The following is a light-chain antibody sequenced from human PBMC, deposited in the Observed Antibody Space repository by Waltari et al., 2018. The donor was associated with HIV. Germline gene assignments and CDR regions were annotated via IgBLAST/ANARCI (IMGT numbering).Light chain of an antibody. V-gene: IGLV2-23*02. Sequence: QSALTQPASVSGSPGQSIPISCTGTSSDVGSYNLVSWYQQHPGKAPKLMISEVNKRPSGVPNRFSGSKSGNTASLTISGLQAEDEADYYCSSYATAGTYVLFGGGTKLTVL. CDR2: EVN. J-gene: IGLJ2*01. CDR3: SSYATAGTYVL. CDR1: SSDVGSYNL.